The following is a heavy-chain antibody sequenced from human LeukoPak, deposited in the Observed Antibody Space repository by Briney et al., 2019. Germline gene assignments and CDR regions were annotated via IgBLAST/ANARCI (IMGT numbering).Heavy chain of an antibody. J-gene: IGHJ3*02. V-gene: IGHV1-2*02. CDR3: ARYLLPLDAFDI. Sequence: GASVKVSCKTSGYTFTGYYMHWVRQAPGQGLEWMGWINPNSGGTNYAQKFQGRVTMTRDTSISTAYMELSRLRSDDTAVYYCARYLLPLDAFDIWGQGTMVTVSS. D-gene: IGHD2-15*01. CDR1: GYTFTGYY. CDR2: INPNSGGT.